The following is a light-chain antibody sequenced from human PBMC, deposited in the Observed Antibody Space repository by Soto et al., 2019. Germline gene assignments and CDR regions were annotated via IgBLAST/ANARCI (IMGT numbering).Light chain of an antibody. CDR1: SSDVGAYIY. CDR3: SSYTSGDSFY. V-gene: IGLV2-14*01. CDR2: NVS. Sequence: QSALTQPASVSGSPGQSITISCTGTSSDVGAYIYVSWYQQHPGKAPKLIIYNVSNRPSGVSNRFSGSKSGNTASLTISGLQAEDEADYYCSSYTSGDSFYFGTGTKVTVL. J-gene: IGLJ1*01.